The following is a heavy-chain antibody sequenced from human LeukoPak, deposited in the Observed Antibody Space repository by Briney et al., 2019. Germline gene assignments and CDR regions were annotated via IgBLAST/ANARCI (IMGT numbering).Heavy chain of an antibody. Sequence: SETLSLTCTVSGGSISSYYWSWIRQPPGKGLEWIGYIYYSGSTNYNPSPKSRVTISVDTSKNQFSLKLSSVTAADTAVYYCAREDTAMGGPGAFDIWGQGTMVTVSS. CDR2: IYYSGST. J-gene: IGHJ3*02. D-gene: IGHD5-18*01. CDR3: AREDTAMGGPGAFDI. CDR1: GGSISSYY. V-gene: IGHV4-59*12.